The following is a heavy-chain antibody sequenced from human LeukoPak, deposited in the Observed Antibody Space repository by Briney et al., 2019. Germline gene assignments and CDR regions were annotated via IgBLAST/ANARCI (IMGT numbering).Heavy chain of an antibody. CDR3: ARGDSGYDSYYYYGMDV. CDR2: ISYDGSNK. V-gene: IGHV3-30*04. J-gene: IGHJ6*02. D-gene: IGHD5-12*01. Sequence: GRSLRLSCAASGFTFSSYAMHWVRQAPGKGLEWVAVISYDGSNKYYADSVKGRFTISRDNSKNTLYLQMNSLRAEDTAVYYRARGDSGYDSYYYYGMDVWGQGTTVTVSS. CDR1: GFTFSSYA.